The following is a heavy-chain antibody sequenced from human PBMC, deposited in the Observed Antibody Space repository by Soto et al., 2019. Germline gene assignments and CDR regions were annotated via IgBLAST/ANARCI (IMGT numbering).Heavy chain of an antibody. CDR2: IIPILDIT. Sequence: QVQLVQSGAEVRKPGSSVKVSCKASGGTFSNYGITWVRQAPGQGLEWMGGIIPILDITNYAQRFQGRVTFTAVESSPTAYMELPCLTSEDSAIYYCATDRVGTTTGITYWDFELWGRGTLVTVSS. CDR3: ATDRVGTTTGITYWDFEL. D-gene: IGHD2-8*01. J-gene: IGHJ2*01. CDR1: GGTFSNYG. V-gene: IGHV1-69*12.